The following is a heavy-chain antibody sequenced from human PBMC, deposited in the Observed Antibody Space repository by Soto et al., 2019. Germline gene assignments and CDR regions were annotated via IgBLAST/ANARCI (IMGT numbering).Heavy chain of an antibody. Sequence: WSLRLSCAASGFTFSSYAMSWVRQAPGKGLEWVSAISGSGGSSYYADSVKGRFTISRDNSKNTLYLQMNSLRAEDTAVYYCAKENPGGHYYYYYGMDVWRQGTTVTVSS. J-gene: IGHJ6*02. CDR2: ISGSGGSS. CDR3: AKENPGGHYYYYYGMDV. D-gene: IGHD3-10*01. V-gene: IGHV3-23*01. CDR1: GFTFSSYA.